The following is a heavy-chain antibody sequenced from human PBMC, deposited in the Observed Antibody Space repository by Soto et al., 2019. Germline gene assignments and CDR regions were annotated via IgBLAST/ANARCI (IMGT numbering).Heavy chain of an antibody. V-gene: IGHV3-23*01. Sequence: GGSLRLSCAASGFTFNNAMSWVRQAPGKGLEWVSAISGSGRSTYYAPSVKGRFTISRDNAKNSLYLQMNSLRAEDTAVYYCARGGSGSYFWYFDLWGRGTLVTVSS. CDR1: GFTFNNA. CDR3: ARGGSGSYFWYFDL. D-gene: IGHD1-26*01. CDR2: ISGSGRST. J-gene: IGHJ2*01.